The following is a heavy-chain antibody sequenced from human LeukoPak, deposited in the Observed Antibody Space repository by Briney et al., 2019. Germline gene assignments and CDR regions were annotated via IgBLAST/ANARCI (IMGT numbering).Heavy chain of an antibody. CDR1: GFTFDDYA. Sequence: PGGSLRLSCAASGFTFDDYAMHWVRQAPGQGLEWVSGISWNSGSIGYADSVKGRFTISRDNAKNSLYLQMNSLRAEDMALYYCAKGFNDYLDLIDYWGQGTLVTVSS. D-gene: IGHD5-12*01. CDR3: AKGFNDYLDLIDY. CDR2: ISWNSGSI. V-gene: IGHV3-9*03. J-gene: IGHJ4*02.